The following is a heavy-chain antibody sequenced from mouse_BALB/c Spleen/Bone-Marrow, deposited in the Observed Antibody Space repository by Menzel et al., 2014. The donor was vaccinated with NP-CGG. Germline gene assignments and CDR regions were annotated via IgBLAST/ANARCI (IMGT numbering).Heavy chain of an antibody. CDR2: IHYSGTT. CDR3: ERSLDEGYAIDY. Sequence: VQLKESGPDLVKPSQSLSLTCTVTGYSITSGYSWHWIRQFPGDKLEWMGYIHYSGTTNYNPSLKSRVSITRDTSKNQFFLQLNSVTTEDTATYYCERSLDEGYAIDYWGQGTSVTVSS. J-gene: IGHJ4*01. CDR1: GYSITSGYS. D-gene: IGHD2-10*02. V-gene: IGHV3-1*02.